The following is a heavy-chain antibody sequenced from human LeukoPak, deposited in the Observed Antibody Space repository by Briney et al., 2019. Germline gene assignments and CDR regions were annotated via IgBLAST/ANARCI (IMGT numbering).Heavy chain of an antibody. V-gene: IGHV3-23*01. CDR2: FRGSGGTT. CDR1: GITFSSYA. CDR3: ATNQRSIYGSDY. Sequence: PGGSLRLSCVVSGITFSSYAMTWVRQAPGKGLEWLSGFRGSGGTTYYADSVKGRFTISRDNAKNSLYLQMNSLRAEDTAVYYCATNQRSIYGSDYWGQGTLVTVSS. D-gene: IGHD2-21*01. J-gene: IGHJ4*02.